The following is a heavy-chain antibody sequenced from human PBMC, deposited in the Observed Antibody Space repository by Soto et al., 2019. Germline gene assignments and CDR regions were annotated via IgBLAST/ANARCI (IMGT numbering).Heavy chain of an antibody. CDR2: ISYDGSNK. D-gene: IGHD2-15*01. Sequence: QVQLVESGGGVVQPGRSLRLSCAASGFTFSSYGMHWVRQAPGKGLEWVAVISYDGSNKYYADSVKGRFTISRDNSKNTLYLQMNSLRDEDTAVYYCAKDSAGYCSGGSCYSFYGMDVWGQGTTVTVSS. J-gene: IGHJ6*02. CDR3: AKDSAGYCSGGSCYSFYGMDV. CDR1: GFTFSSYG. V-gene: IGHV3-30*18.